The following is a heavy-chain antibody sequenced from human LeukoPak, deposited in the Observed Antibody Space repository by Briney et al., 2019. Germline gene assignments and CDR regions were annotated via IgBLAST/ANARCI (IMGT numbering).Heavy chain of an antibody. V-gene: IGHV3-7*01. J-gene: IGHJ4*02. CDR2: IKQDGSEK. Sequence: GGSLRLSCAASGFTFGGYWMSWVRQAPGKGLEWVANIKQDGSEKSYVDSVKGRFTISRDNAKNSLYLQLNSLRAEDTAVYFCAGEGSLYTFDYWGQGTLVTVSS. CDR3: AGEGSLYTFDY. CDR1: GFTFGGYW.